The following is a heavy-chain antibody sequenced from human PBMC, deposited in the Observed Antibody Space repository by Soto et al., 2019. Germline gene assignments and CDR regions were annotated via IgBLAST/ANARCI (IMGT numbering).Heavy chain of an antibody. CDR3: AKDTAAGIGGYFDY. J-gene: IGHJ4*02. V-gene: IGHV3-9*01. Sequence: DVQLVESGGGLVQPGRSLRLSCAASGFTFDDYAMHWVRQAPGKGLEWVSGISWNSGSIGYADSVKGRFTISRDNAKNSLYLQMNSLRAEDTALYYCAKDTAAGIGGYFDYWGQGTLVTVSS. D-gene: IGHD6-13*01. CDR2: ISWNSGSI. CDR1: GFTFDDYA.